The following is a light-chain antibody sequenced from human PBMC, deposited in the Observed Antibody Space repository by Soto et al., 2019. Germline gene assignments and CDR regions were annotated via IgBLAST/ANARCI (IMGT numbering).Light chain of an antibody. CDR1: QSISNY. J-gene: IGKJ5*01. CDR3: QQRSNWPLT. V-gene: IGKV3-11*01. Sequence: EIVLTQSPATLSLSPGERATLSCGASQSISNYLAWYQQKPGQAPRLLIYDASNRATDIPARFSGSGSGTDFTLTISSLEPEDSAVYYCQQRSNWPLTFGLGTRLEIK. CDR2: DAS.